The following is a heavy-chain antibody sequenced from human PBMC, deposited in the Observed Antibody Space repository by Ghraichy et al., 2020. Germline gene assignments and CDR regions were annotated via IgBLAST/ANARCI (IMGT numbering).Heavy chain of an antibody. D-gene: IGHD6-6*01. CDR3: VRGSIATLPYYYYGMDV. Sequence: SCTVSGGSISSYYWSWIRQPPGKGLEWIGYIYYSGSTNYNPSLKSRVTISVDTSKNQFSLKLSSVTAADTAVYYCVRGSIATLPYYYYGMDVWGQGTTVTVSS. J-gene: IGHJ6*02. V-gene: IGHV4-59*01. CDR2: IYYSGST. CDR1: GGSISSYY.